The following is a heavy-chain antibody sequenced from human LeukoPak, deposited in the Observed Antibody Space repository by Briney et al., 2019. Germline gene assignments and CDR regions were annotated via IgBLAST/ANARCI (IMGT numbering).Heavy chain of an antibody. CDR1: GFTFSTYG. CDR3: AKDLFDYGDYGSNDAFDI. J-gene: IGHJ3*02. Sequence: GGSLRLSCAASGFTFSTYGMHWVRQAPGKELEWVAVIWYDGSNKYYGDSVKGRFTISRDDSKNTLYLQMNSLRAEDTAVYYCAKDLFDYGDYGSNDAFDIWGQGTMVTVSS. D-gene: IGHD4-17*01. V-gene: IGHV3-33*06. CDR2: IWYDGSNK.